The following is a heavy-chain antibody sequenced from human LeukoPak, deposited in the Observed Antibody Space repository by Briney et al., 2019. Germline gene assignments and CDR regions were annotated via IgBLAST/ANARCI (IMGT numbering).Heavy chain of an antibody. J-gene: IGHJ4*02. CDR3: ARQVVAAGFDD. CDR1: GGTFRHYA. D-gene: IGHD6-25*01. Sequence: SVKVPCKASGGTFRHYAISWVRLAPGQGLEWMGGVIPIFDSPTYGQKFQDRVTMTTDESTSTAYLELSSLTSDDTAVYYCARQVVAAGFDDWGQGTLVTVSS. CDR2: VIPIFDSP. V-gene: IGHV1-69*05.